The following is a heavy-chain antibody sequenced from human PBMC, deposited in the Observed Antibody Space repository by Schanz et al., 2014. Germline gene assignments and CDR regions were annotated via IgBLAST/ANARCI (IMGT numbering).Heavy chain of an antibody. D-gene: IGHD3-10*01. CDR3: ARAKRFGDMDV. Sequence: QVQLVQSGAEVKKPGASVKVSCKASGYTFISYGISWVRQAPGQGLEWMGWISPYNGNTNYAQKLQGRVTMTIDPYTSTAYMELRSLRSDDTAVFYCARAKRFGDMDVWGQGTTVTVSS. J-gene: IGHJ6*02. V-gene: IGHV1-18*01. CDR2: ISPYNGNT. CDR1: GYTFISYG.